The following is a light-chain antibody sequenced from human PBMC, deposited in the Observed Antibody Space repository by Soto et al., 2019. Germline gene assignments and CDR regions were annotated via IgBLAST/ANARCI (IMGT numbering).Light chain of an antibody. CDR3: QQRSNWPLIT. CDR2: DAS. V-gene: IGKV3-11*01. Sequence: EIVLTRCPATLSLSPGERAALSCRASQSVSSDLAWYQQKPGQAPRLLIYDASNRATGIPARFSGSGSGTDFSLTTGSLEPEDFAVYYCQQRSNWPLITSGQGTRLE. CDR1: QSVSSD. J-gene: IGKJ5*01.